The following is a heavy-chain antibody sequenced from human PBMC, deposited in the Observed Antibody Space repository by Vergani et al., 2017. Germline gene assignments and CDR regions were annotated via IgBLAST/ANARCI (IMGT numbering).Heavy chain of an antibody. V-gene: IGHV4-39*01. CDR1: GGSISSSSYY. Sequence: QLQLQESGPGLVKPSETLSLTCTVSGGSISSSSYYWGWIRQPPGKGLEWIGSIYYSGSTYYNPSLKSRVTISVDTSKNQFSLKLSSVTAADTAVYYCARHPGEGNWFDPWSQGTLVTVSS. CDR2: IYYSGST. D-gene: IGHD3-16*01. CDR3: ARHPGEGNWFDP. J-gene: IGHJ5*02.